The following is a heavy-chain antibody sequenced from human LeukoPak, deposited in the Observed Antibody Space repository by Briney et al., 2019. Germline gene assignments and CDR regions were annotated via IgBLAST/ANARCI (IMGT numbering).Heavy chain of an antibody. J-gene: IGHJ3*02. CDR1: GFNFSNYV. Sequence: PGGSLRLSCAASGFNFSNYVMHWVRQAPGKGLEWVSFIGSDGSDKHYADSVKGRFTISRDNSKNTLYLQMNSLRPEDTAVYYCARERVIQLWLKGMDAFDIWGQGTMVTVSS. CDR2: IGSDGSDK. CDR3: ARERVIQLWLKGMDAFDI. V-gene: IGHV3-30*02. D-gene: IGHD5-18*01.